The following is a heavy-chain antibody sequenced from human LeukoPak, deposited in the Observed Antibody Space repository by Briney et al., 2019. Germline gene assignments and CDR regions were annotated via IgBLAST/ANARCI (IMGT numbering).Heavy chain of an antibody. D-gene: IGHD1-26*01. CDR2: IDQDESER. Sequence: PGGSLRLSCATSGLRSSSYWMSWVRQAPGRGLEWVANIDQDESERNYVDSAKGRFTISRDGAKNSVYLQMNSLKDEDTAVYYCAIAGGWELGYWRQGTLVTVSS. V-gene: IGHV3-7*01. CDR3: AIAGGWELGY. CDR1: GLRSSSYW. J-gene: IGHJ4*02.